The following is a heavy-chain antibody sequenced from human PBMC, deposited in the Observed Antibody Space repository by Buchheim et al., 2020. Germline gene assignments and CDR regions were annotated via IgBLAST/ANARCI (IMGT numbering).Heavy chain of an antibody. V-gene: IGHV4-59*01. Sequence: QVQLQESGPGLVKPSETLSLTCTVPGGSISSYYWTWIRQPPGKGLEWIGYIYDSTSTKYNPSLKSRVTISVDTSKNQFSLKLSSVTAADTAIYYCARRGSSGSYFDYWGQGAL. D-gene: IGHD1-26*01. CDR1: GGSISSYY. J-gene: IGHJ4*02. CDR2: IYDSTST. CDR3: ARRGSSGSYFDY.